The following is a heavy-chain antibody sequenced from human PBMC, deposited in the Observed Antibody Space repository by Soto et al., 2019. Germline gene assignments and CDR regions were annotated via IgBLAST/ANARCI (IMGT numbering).Heavy chain of an antibody. J-gene: IGHJ6*02. D-gene: IGHD5-18*01. CDR1: GFTFSSYA. V-gene: IGHV3-23*01. CDR3: AKGRTMVTPYYYYGMDV. CDR2: ISGSGGST. Sequence: GGSLRLSCAASGFTFSSYAMSWVRQAPGKGLEWVSAISGSGGSTYYADSVKGRFTISRDNSKNTLYLQMNSLRAEDTAVYYCAKGRTMVTPYYYYGMDVWGQGTTVTVSS.